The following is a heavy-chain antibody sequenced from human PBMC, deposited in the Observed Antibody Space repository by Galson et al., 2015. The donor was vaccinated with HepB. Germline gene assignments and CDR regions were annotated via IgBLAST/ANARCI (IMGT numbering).Heavy chain of an antibody. D-gene: IGHD3-10*01. Sequence: LRLSCAASGFTFSNAWMNWVRQAPGKGLEWVGRIKSKTDGGTTDYAAPVKGRFTISRDDSKNTLYLQMNSLKTEDTAVYYCTGRGHWFGLDAFDIWGQGTMVTVSS. CDR1: GFTFSNAW. J-gene: IGHJ3*02. CDR2: IKSKTDGGTT. CDR3: TGRGHWFGLDAFDI. V-gene: IGHV3-15*07.